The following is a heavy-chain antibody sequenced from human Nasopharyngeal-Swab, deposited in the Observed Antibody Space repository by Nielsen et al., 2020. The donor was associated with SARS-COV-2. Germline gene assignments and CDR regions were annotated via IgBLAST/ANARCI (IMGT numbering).Heavy chain of an antibody. J-gene: IGHJ4*02. CDR2: MYYSGST. Sequence: SETLSLTCTVSGVSISSQYWSWVRQPPGKGLEWIGYMYYSGSTDYNPSLKSRVTISVDRSKNLFSLKLTSVTAADTAVYYCASSLGSYYDSSGYYVGPLDFWGQGTLVTVSS. D-gene: IGHD3-22*01. CDR1: GVSISSQY. V-gene: IGHV4-59*11. CDR3: ASSLGSYYDSSGYYVGPLDF.